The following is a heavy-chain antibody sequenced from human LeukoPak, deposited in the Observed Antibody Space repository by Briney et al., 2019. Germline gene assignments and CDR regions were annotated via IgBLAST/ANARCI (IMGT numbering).Heavy chain of an antibody. D-gene: IGHD2-2*01. Sequence: PGRSLRLSCAASGFTFSSYGMHWVRQAPGKGLEWVAVISYDGSNKYYADSVKGRFTISRDNSKNTLYLQMNSLRAEDTAVYYCARGGRHCSSTSCYWWFDPWGQGTLVTVSS. CDR2: ISYDGSNK. V-gene: IGHV3-30*03. CDR1: GFTFSSYG. CDR3: ARGGRHCSSTSCYWWFDP. J-gene: IGHJ5*02.